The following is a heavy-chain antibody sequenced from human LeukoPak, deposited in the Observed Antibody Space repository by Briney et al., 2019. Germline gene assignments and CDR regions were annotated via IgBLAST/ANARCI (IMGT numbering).Heavy chain of an antibody. D-gene: IGHD1-7*01. V-gene: IGHV1-69*04. CDR1: GGTFSSYA. CDR2: IIPILGIA. CDR3: ARRLNTGTFSFDY. Sequence: GASVKVSCKASGGTFSSYAISWVRQAPGQGLEWMGRIIPILGIANYAQKFQGRVTITADKSTSTAYMEMSSLRSEDTAVYYCARRLNTGTFSFDYWGQGTLVTVSS. J-gene: IGHJ4*02.